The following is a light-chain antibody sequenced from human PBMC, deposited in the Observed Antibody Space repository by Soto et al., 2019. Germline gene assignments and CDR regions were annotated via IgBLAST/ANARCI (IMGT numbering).Light chain of an antibody. V-gene: IGLV2-11*01. Sequence: QSVLTQPCPESGSPGPSITLSCTGNSSDVGGYNYVSWYQQHPGKAPKLMIYDVSKRPSGVPDRFSGSKSGNTASLTISGLQAEDEADYYCCSYAGSYTYVFGTGTKVTVL. CDR3: CSYAGSYTYV. CDR2: DVS. J-gene: IGLJ1*01. CDR1: SSDVGGYNY.